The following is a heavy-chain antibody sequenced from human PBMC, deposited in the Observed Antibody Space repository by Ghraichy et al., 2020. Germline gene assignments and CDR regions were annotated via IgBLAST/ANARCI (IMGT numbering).Heavy chain of an antibody. CDR2: INYSGSA. CDR3: ARGSQRRDGYNEIPDAFDV. V-gene: IGHV4-34*01. D-gene: IGHD5-24*01. Sequence: GSLSLTCAVYGPSFSGNYWSWIRQSPVKGLEWIGEINYSGSANYNPSLKSRVTISVDTSKNQFSLKLNSLTAADTAVYYCARGSQRRDGYNEIPDAFDVWGRGTMVTVSS. CDR1: GPSFSGNY. J-gene: IGHJ3*01.